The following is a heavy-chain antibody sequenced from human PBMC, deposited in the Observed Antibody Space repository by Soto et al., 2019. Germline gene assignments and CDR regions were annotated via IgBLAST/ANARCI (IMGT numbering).Heavy chain of an antibody. CDR3: ARGYRQSGYSSSWVFDY. Sequence: QVQLQESGPGLVKPSQTLSLICTVSGGSINSGGYYWNWIRQHPGKGLEWIGYIFYSGSTYYNPFLRSLVTISADTSENQFSLNLSSVTAADTAVYFWARGYRQSGYSSSWVFDYWGQGTLVNVSS. D-gene: IGHD6-13*01. CDR1: GGSINSGGYY. V-gene: IGHV4-31*01. J-gene: IGHJ4*02. CDR2: IFYSGST.